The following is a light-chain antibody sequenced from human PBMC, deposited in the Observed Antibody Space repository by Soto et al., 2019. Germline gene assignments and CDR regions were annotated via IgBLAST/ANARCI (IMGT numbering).Light chain of an antibody. CDR3: CSYAGSDIMI. Sequence: QSALTQPASVFGSPGQSITISYTGANSNIGSYDLISWFQQHPGEAPKLVIFEAFKRPSRASNRFSASKSGITASLTISGLQAEDEADYYCCSYAGSDIMIFGVGTKLTVL. CDR1: NSNIGSYDL. CDR2: EAF. J-gene: IGLJ2*01. V-gene: IGLV2-23*01.